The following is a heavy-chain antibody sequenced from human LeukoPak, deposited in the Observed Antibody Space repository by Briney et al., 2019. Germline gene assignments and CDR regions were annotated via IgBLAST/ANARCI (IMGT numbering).Heavy chain of an antibody. CDR2: IYTSGST. V-gene: IGHV4-61*02. J-gene: IGHJ2*01. CDR3: ARVSIDPWELLPHWYFDL. D-gene: IGHD1-26*01. Sequence: PSQTLSLTCTVSGGSISSGSYYWSWIRQPAGKGLEWIGRIYTSGSTNYNPSLKSRVTISVDTSKNQFSLKLSSVTAADTAVYYCARVSIDPWELLPHWYFDLWGRGTLVTVSS. CDR1: GGSISSGSYY.